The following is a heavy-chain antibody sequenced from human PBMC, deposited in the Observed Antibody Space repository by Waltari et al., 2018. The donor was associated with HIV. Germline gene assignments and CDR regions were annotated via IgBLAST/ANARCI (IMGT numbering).Heavy chain of an antibody. CDR2: INHSGST. V-gene: IGHV4-34*01. CDR3: ARVVRNYYYGSGSYYNFDY. Sequence: QVQLQQWGAGLLKPSETLSLTCAVYGGSFSGYYWSWIRQPPGKGLEWIGEINHSGSTNYNPSLKSRVTISGDTSKNQFSRKLSSVTAADTAVYYCARVVRNYYYGSGSYYNFDYWGQGTLVTVSS. CDR1: GGSFSGYY. D-gene: IGHD3-10*01. J-gene: IGHJ4*02.